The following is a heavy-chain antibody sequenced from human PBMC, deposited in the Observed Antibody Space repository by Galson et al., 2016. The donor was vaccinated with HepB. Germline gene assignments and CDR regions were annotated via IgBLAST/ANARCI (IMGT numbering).Heavy chain of an antibody. D-gene: IGHD5-18*01. Sequence: CAISGDSVTSDITTWNWIRQSPSRGLEWLGRTYYRSEWFTNYAVSVEGRITINSDISRNQFSLQLDSVTPDDTAAYFCTRGYMQTGMNVWGQGTTVTVPS. V-gene: IGHV6-1*01. J-gene: IGHJ6*02. CDR1: GDSVTSDITT. CDR2: TYYRSEWFT. CDR3: TRGYMQTGMNV.